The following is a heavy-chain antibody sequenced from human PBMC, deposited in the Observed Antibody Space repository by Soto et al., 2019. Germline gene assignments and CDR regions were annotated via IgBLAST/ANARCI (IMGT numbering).Heavy chain of an antibody. CDR1: GGSITDSGW. CDR2: IHHSGST. Sequence: PSETLSLTGAVSGGSITDSGWWNWVRQPPGKWLEWIGEIHHSGSTNSNPSLKSRVTISVDESDNQFSRNVSSVTVANTAVYFCAKFRYDYYALDVLCQATTV. CDR3: AKFRYDYYALDV. V-gene: IGHV4-4*02. J-gene: IGHJ6*02. D-gene: IGHD2-2*01.